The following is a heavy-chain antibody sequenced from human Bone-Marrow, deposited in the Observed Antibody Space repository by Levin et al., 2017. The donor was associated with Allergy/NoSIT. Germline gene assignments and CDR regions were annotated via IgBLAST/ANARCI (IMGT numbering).Heavy chain of an antibody. V-gene: IGHV3-74*01. D-gene: IGHD2-2*01. CDR2: INNDGSST. CDR1: GFTFSRRW. J-gene: IGHJ4*02. Sequence: GESLKISCAASGFTFSRRWMHWVRQAPGKGLEWVSQINNDGSSTNYADSVKGRFTISRDNARNTLFLQISNLRAEDTAVYYCARGDCSATSCLGYWGQGTMVTVSS. CDR3: ARGDCSATSCLGY.